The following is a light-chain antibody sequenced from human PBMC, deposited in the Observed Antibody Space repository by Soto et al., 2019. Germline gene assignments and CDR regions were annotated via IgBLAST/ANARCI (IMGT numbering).Light chain of an antibody. CDR1: SNDIGGYNY. Sequence: QSALTQPASVSGSPGQSITFSCTGTSNDIGGYNYVSWFQHHPDKAPKLIIYEVYDRPSGVSNRFSGSKSGNTASLTISGLQPEEEADYYCSSYTTNHTRVFGGGTKVTVL. J-gene: IGLJ3*02. V-gene: IGLV2-14*01. CDR2: EVY. CDR3: SSYTTNHTRV.